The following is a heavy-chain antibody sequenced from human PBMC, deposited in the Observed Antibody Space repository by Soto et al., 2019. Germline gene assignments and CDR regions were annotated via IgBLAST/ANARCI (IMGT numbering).Heavy chain of an antibody. D-gene: IGHD3-3*01. V-gene: IGHV4-59*01. CDR1: GDSISSYY. Sequence: SETLSLSCTVSGDSISSYYWSWIRQPPGKGLEWIGYIYYSGSTNYNPSLNSRVAISVDMSKNQVSLKLTSVTAADTAVYYCARTQFLQWFTYYFDYWGQGTLVTVSS. CDR3: ARTQFLQWFTYYFDY. J-gene: IGHJ4*02. CDR2: IYYSGST.